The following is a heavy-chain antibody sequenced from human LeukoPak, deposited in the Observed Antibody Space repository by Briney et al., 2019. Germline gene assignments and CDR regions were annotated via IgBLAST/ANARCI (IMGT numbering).Heavy chain of an antibody. CDR1: GFTFSSYA. V-gene: IGHV3-23*01. D-gene: IGHD3-22*01. CDR3: VKVSRYYDSSGYYSNFDY. Sequence: SGGSLRLSCAASGFTFSSYAMSWVRQAPGKGLEWVAAISNSGGDTFYSDSGKGRFTIARDNSKNTLYLQMNSLRVDDTAVYYCVKVSRYYDSSGYYSNFDYWGQGTLVTVSS. CDR2: ISNSGGDT. J-gene: IGHJ4*02.